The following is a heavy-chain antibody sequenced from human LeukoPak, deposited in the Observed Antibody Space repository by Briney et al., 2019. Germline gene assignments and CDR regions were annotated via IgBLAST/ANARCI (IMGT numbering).Heavy chain of an antibody. J-gene: IGHJ4*02. CDR2: ISSDRNTK. Sequence: GGSLRLSCAASGFTFDDCDMNWVRQAPGKGLDWVALISSDRNTKYYADSVKGRFTISRDNSKNTLYLQMNSLRAEDTAVYYCSRSRPKFKDFDYWGQGTLVTVSS. CDR3: SRSRPKFKDFDY. V-gene: IGHV3-30*03. CDR1: GFTFDDCD.